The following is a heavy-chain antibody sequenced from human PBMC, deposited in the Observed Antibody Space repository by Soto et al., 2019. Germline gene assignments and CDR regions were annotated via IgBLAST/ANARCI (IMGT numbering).Heavy chain of an antibody. CDR3: ARYGSGECNRGSCYSPFDY. V-gene: IGHV4-30-4*01. Sequence: QVQLQESGPGLVKPSQTLSLTCTVSGRSISSVNYYWSWIRQPPGKGLEWIGSIYYSGSTYYNPFLRSRVTISVDTSKNQFSLKLSSVTAADTAVYYCARYGSGECNRGSCYSPFDYWGQGTLVTVSS. CDR1: GRSISSVNYY. CDR2: IYYSGST. J-gene: IGHJ4*02. D-gene: IGHD2-15*01.